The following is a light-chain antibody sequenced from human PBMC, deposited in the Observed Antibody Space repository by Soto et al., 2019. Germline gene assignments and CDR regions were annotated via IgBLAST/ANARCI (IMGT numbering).Light chain of an antibody. Sequence: QSALTQPRSVSGSPGQSVTISCTGTSSDVGGYNYVSWYQQHPGKAPKLMIYDVSKRPSGVPDRFSGSKSGTTASLTISGPQDEDEADYYCCSYAGSDYVVFGGGTKLTVL. CDR2: DVS. CDR1: SSDVGGYNY. CDR3: CSYAGSDYVV. V-gene: IGLV2-11*01. J-gene: IGLJ2*01.